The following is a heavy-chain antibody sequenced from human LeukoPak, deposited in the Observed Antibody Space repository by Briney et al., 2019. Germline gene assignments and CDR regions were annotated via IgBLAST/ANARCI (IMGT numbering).Heavy chain of an antibody. V-gene: IGHV4-34*09. Sequence: PSETLSLTCAVYGGSFSGYYWSWIRQPPGKGLEWIGEINHSGSTNYNPSLKSRVTISVDTSKNQFSLKLSSVTAADTAVYYCARGGKKTAMVTIWGQGTLVTVSS. CDR2: INHSGST. J-gene: IGHJ4*02. CDR3: ARGGKKTAMVTI. CDR1: GGSFSGYY. D-gene: IGHD5-18*01.